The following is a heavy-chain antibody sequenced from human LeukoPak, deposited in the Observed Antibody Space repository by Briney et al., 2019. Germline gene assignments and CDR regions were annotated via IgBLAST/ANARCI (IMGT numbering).Heavy chain of an antibody. D-gene: IGHD5-12*01. J-gene: IGHJ4*02. Sequence: PGGSLRLSCAASGFAFSRHQMDWARQAPGKGLEWVAYISEDGGYFTEYADSVKGRFTISRDNAKNSLFLQMNSLRAEDTAVYYCAREGLVATIDYWAQGTLVTVSS. CDR1: GFAFSRHQ. CDR3: AREGLVATIDY. V-gene: IGHV3-21*01. CDR2: ISEDGGYFT.